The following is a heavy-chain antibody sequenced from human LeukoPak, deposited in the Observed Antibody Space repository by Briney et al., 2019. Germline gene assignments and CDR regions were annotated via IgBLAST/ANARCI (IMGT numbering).Heavy chain of an antibody. CDR3: ARVSVAGTGAFDI. V-gene: IGHV4-61*02. CDR2: IYTSGST. J-gene: IGHJ3*02. Sequence: SQTLSLTCTVSGGSIRSGSYYWSWIRQPAGKGLEWIGRIYTSGSTNYNPSLKSRVTISVDTSKNQFSLKLSSVTAADTAVYYCARVSVAGTGAFDIWGQGTMVTVSS. CDR1: GGSIRSGSYY. D-gene: IGHD6-19*01.